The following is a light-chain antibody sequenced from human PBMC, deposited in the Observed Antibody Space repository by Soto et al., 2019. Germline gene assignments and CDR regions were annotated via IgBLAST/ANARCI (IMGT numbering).Light chain of an antibody. CDR3: QAWDSSTVV. Sequence: SYELTQPPSVSESQGQTASITCSGDKLGDKYACWYQQKPGQSPVLVIYQDSKRPSGIPERFSGSNSGNTATLTISGTQAMDEADYYRQAWDSSTVVFGGGTKLTVL. V-gene: IGLV3-1*01. CDR1: KLGDKY. CDR2: QDS. J-gene: IGLJ2*01.